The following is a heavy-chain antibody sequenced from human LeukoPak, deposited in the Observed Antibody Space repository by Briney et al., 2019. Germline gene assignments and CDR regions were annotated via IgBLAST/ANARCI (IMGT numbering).Heavy chain of an antibody. J-gene: IGHJ4*02. CDR2: IKQDGSEK. CDR1: GFTFSSHD. Sequence: GGSLRLSCAASGFTFSSHDMHWVRQAPGKGLEWVANIKQDGSEKYYVDSVKGRFTISRDNAKNSLYLQMNSLRAEDTAVYYCARLKYSGSYPADYWGQGTLVTVSS. D-gene: IGHD1-26*01. CDR3: ARLKYSGSYPADY. V-gene: IGHV3-7*03.